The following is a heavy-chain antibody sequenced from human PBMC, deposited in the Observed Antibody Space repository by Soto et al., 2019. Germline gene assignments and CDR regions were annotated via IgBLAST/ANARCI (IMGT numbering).Heavy chain of an antibody. CDR2: ISAYNGNT. D-gene: IGHD3-22*01. CDR3: ARDDSSGYYYQTSLDY. V-gene: IGHV1-18*01. J-gene: IGHJ4*02. CDR1: GYTFTSYG. Sequence: QVQLVQSGAEVKKPGASVKVSCKASGYTFTSYGISWVRQAPGQGLEWLGWISAYNGNTNYAQKLHGRLTMTTDTSTSTAYMELRSLRSDETAVYYCARDDSSGYYYQTSLDYWGQGTLVTVSS.